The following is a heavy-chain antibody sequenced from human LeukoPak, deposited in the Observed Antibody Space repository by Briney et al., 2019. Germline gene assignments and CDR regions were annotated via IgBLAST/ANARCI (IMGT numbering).Heavy chain of an antibody. CDR1: GYTFTSYG. CDR3: ARATLLDCSSTSCSFDY. Sequence: ASVKVSCKASGYTFTSYGISWVRQGPGQGLEWMGWISAYNGNTNYAQKLQGRVTMTTDTSTSTAYMELRSLRSDDTAVYYCARATLLDCSSTSCSFDYWGQGTLVTVSS. CDR2: ISAYNGNT. V-gene: IGHV1-18*01. J-gene: IGHJ4*02. D-gene: IGHD2-2*01.